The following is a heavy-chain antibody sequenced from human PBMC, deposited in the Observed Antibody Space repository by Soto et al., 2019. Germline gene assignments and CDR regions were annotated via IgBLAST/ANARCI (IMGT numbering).Heavy chain of an antibody. CDR2: IIPILGSA. V-gene: IGHV1-69*08. CDR1: GGTFSTYT. D-gene: IGHD2-2*01. Sequence: QVQLVQSGAEVKKPGSSVKVSCKASGGTFSTYTISWVRQAPGQGLEWMGRIIPILGSAKYAQKFQGRVTITADKSTSTAYMELSSLRSEDTAVYYWASESPGTTSGNYCGQGTLVTVSS. CDR3: ASESPGTTSGNY. J-gene: IGHJ4*02.